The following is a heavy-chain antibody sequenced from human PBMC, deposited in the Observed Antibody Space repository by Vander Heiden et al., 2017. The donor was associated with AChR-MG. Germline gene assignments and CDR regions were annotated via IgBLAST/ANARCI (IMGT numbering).Heavy chain of an antibody. CDR1: GFSFSSYD. Sequence: QVQLVESGGGVVQPGRSLRLSCAASGFSFSSYDIHWVRQAPGKGLEWVAVISYDGSDKSYADSLKGRFTISRDNSKKTLYLQMNSLRAEDTGVYYCAIDRWRRTSYFDYWGQGTLVTVSS. V-gene: IGHV3-30*03. J-gene: IGHJ4*02. CDR3: AIDRWRRTSYFDY. D-gene: IGHD1-1*01. CDR2: ISYDGSDK.